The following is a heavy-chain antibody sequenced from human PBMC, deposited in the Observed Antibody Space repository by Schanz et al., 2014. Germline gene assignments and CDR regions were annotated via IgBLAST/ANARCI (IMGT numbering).Heavy chain of an antibody. CDR1: GFSLNTYG. V-gene: IGHV3-33*01. J-gene: IGHJ4*01. CDR2: IWNNGVTK. D-gene: IGHD4-17*01. CDR3: ARQRFDYGEVDD. Sequence: SCSVSGFSLNTYGIHWFRQPAGKGLEWVSVIWNNGVTKYYADSVKGRFTISRDRFQNTLYLRKSRRRDEDTAAYDRARQRFDYGEVDDWRKATLVNVSS.